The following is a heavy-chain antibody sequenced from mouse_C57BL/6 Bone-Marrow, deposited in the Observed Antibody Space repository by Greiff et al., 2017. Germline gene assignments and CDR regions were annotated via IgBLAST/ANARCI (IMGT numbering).Heavy chain of an antibody. CDR1: GYTFTSYW. CDR2: IHPTSGST. D-gene: IGHD1-2*01. J-gene: IGHJ1*03. CDR3: ARKTTAYFDV. V-gene: IGHV1-64*01. Sequence: VQLQQSGAELVKPGASVKLSCKASGYTFTSYWMHWVKQRPGQGLEWIGMIHPTSGSTNYNEKFKSKATLTVDKSSSTAYMQLSSLTSEDSAVYYCARKTTAYFDVWGTGTTVTVSS.